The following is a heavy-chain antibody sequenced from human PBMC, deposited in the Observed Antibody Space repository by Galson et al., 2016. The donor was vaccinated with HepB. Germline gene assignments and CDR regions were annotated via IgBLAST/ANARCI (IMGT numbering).Heavy chain of an antibody. J-gene: IGHJ2*01. CDR1: GSTFITYY. CDR2: INAGGVST. V-gene: IGHV1-46*01. CDR3: ARALGSNSDWYFDL. D-gene: IGHD4-23*01. Sequence: SVKVSCKASGSTFITYYIHWVRQAPGQGLEWMGVINAGGVSTIYAQKFQGRGTLTRGTPASIVYMELMSLRSDDTAIYYCARALGSNSDWYFDLWGRGTPVSVSS.